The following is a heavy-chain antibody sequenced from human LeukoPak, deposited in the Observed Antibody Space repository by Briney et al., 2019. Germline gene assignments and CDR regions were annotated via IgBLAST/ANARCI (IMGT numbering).Heavy chain of an antibody. CDR3: AAGGEWVGATAFDI. D-gene: IGHD1-26*01. CDR2: IYISGST. V-gene: IGHV4-4*07. CDR1: GGSISSYY. J-gene: IGHJ3*02. Sequence: SETLSLTCTVSGGSISSYYWSWIRQPAGKGLEWIGRIYISGSTNYNPSLKSRVTMSVDTSKNQFSLKLSSVTAADTAVYYCAAGGEWVGATAFDIWGQGTMVTVSS.